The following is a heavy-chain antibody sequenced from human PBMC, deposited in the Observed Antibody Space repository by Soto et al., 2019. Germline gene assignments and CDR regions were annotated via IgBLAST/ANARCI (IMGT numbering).Heavy chain of an antibody. V-gene: IGHV3-23*01. CDR2: ISGSGGST. J-gene: IGHJ6*02. D-gene: IGHD4-17*01. CDR3: ARDLGYGGNSGASYYYYYGMDV. CDR1: GFTFSSYA. Sequence: GGSLRLSRAASGFTFSSYAMSWVRQAPGKGLEWVSAISGSGGSTYYADSVKGRFTISRDNSKNTLYLQMNSLRAEDTAVYYCARDLGYGGNSGASYYYYYGMDVWGQGTTVTVSS.